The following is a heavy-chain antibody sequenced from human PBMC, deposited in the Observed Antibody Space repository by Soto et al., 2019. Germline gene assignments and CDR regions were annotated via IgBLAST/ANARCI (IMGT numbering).Heavy chain of an antibody. CDR2: INPSGGST. V-gene: IGHV1-46*03. Sequence: ASVKVSCKASGYTFTSYYMHWVRQAPGQGLEWMGIINPSGGSTSYAQKFQGRVTMTRDTSTSTVYMELSSLRSEDTAVYYCARACSFGSSTSCYASLDPWGQGTLVTVSS. J-gene: IGHJ5*02. D-gene: IGHD2-2*01. CDR3: ARACSFGSSTSCYASLDP. CDR1: GYTFTSYY.